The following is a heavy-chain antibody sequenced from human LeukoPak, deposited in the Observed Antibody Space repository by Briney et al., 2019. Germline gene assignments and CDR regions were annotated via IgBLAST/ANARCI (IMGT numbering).Heavy chain of an antibody. CDR3: VLGAYWNDDKNAFHI. V-gene: IGHV3-13*01. CDR2: IGATGDT. Sequence: GGSLRLSCAASGLTFSSYDMHWVRQAAGKGLEWVSSIGATGDTYYRDSVKGRFTISRENAKKSLFLQVSSLRVEDTAVYFCVLGAYWNDDKNAFHIWGPGTMVTVSS. J-gene: IGHJ3*02. CDR1: GLTFSSYD. D-gene: IGHD1-1*01.